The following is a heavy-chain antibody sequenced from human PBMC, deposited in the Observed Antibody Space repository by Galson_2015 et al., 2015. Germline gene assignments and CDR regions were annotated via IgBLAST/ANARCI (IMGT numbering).Heavy chain of an antibody. Sequence: EWIGSIYHSGSTSYNPSLKSRVTTSVDTSKNQFSLKLSSVTAADTAVYYCARSGYSSSWHFDYWGQGTLVTVSS. D-gene: IGHD6-13*01. V-gene: IGHV4-38-2*01. J-gene: IGHJ4*02. CDR3: ARSGYSSSWHFDY. CDR2: IYHSGST.